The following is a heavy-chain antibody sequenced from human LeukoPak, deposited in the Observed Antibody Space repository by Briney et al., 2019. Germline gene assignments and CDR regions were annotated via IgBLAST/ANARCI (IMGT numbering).Heavy chain of an antibody. CDR2: IIPIFGTA. CDR3: ARDRNFWSGYYTGYYYYYMDV. V-gene: IGHV1-69*13. J-gene: IGHJ6*03. D-gene: IGHD3-3*01. CDR1: GGTFSSYA. Sequence: ASVKVSCKASGGTFSSYAISWVRQAPGQGLEWMGGIIPIFGTANYAQKFQGRVTITADESTSTAYMELSSLRSEDTAVYYCARDRNFWSGYYTGYYYYYMDVWGKGTTVTVSS.